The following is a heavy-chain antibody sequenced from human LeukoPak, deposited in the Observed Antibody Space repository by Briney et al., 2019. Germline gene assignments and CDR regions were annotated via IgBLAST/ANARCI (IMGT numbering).Heavy chain of an antibody. CDR2: INPDTGGT. CDR3: ARSPYDSGSYVSAP. D-gene: IGHD3-10*01. V-gene: IGHV1-2*02. Sequence: ASVTVSCKASGSFPLEYVHWVRQAPGPGLEWLGWINPDTGGTNFAQKFQGRVTMAGDTSISTAYMELSRLTSDDTAVYYCARSPYDSGSYVSAPWGQGTQVTVSS. CDR1: GSFPLEY. J-gene: IGHJ5*02.